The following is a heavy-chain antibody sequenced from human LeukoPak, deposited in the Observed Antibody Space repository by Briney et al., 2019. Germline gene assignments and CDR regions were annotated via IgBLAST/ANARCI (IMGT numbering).Heavy chain of an antibody. CDR1: GLTVSSNH. J-gene: IGHJ6*02. V-gene: IGHV3-53*04. CDR3: ARSAARLRYYYAMDV. CDR2: IYSGGST. D-gene: IGHD6-6*01. Sequence: GGSLRLSCAASGLTVSSNHMNWVRQPPGKGLEWVSIIYSGGSTYYADSVKGRFTISRHNSKNTLYLQMSSLRAEDTAVYFCARSAARLRYYYAMDVWGQGTTVTVCS.